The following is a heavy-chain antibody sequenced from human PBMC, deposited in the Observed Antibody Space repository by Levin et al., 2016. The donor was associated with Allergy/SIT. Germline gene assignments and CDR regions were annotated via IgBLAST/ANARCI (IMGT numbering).Heavy chain of an antibody. D-gene: IGHD3-10*01. CDR2: IYYSGST. CDR3: ARDALLWGYYYMDV. CDR1: GGSVSSGSYY. J-gene: IGHJ6*03. Sequence: SETLSLTCTVSGGSVSSGSYYWSWIRQPPGKGLEWIGYIYYSGSTNYNPSLKSRVTISVDTSKNQFSLKLSSVTAADTAVYYCARDALLWGYYYMDVWGQRDHGHRLL. V-gene: IGHV4-61*01.